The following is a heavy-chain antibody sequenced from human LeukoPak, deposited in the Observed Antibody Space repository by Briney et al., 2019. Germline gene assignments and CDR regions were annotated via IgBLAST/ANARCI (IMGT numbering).Heavy chain of an antibody. Sequence: SQTLSLTCTVSGGSISSGSYYWGWIRQPPGKGLEWIGNIYYSGSTYYNSSLKSRVTISVDTSKNQFSLKLNSVTAADTAVYYCARTPPKNGFDIWGQGTMVTVSS. CDR2: IYYSGST. CDR1: GGSISSGSYY. CDR3: ARTPPKNGFDI. J-gene: IGHJ3*02. V-gene: IGHV4-39*01.